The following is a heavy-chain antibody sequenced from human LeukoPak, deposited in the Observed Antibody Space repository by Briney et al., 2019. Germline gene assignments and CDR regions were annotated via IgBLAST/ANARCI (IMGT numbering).Heavy chain of an antibody. CDR3: ARDYALLYCSSTSCENYYYYYMDV. D-gene: IGHD2-2*01. J-gene: IGHJ6*03. Sequence: ASVKVSCKASGYTFTSYGISWVRQAPGQGLEWMGWISAYNGNTNYAQKFQGRVTMTRDTSTSTVYMELSSLRSKDTAVYYCARDYALLYCSSTSCENYYYYYMDVWGKGTTVTVSS. CDR1: GYTFTSYG. CDR2: ISAYNGNT. V-gene: IGHV1-18*01.